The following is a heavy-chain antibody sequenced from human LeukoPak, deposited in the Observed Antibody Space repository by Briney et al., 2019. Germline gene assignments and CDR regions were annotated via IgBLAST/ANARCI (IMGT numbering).Heavy chain of an antibody. J-gene: IGHJ4*02. Sequence: ASETLSLTCTVSGGSISSYYWSWIRQPPGKGLEWIGSIYYSGSTYYNPSLKSRVTIPVDTSKNQFSLKLSSVTAADTAVYYCASFPIAVAGTYWGQGTLVTVSS. D-gene: IGHD6-19*01. CDR2: IYYSGST. CDR3: ASFPIAVAGTY. V-gene: IGHV4-39*07. CDR1: GGSISSYY.